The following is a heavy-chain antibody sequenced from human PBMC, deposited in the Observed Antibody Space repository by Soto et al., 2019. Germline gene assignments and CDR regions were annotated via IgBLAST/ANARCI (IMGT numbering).Heavy chain of an antibody. Sequence: HVQLVQSGAEVEKPGASVKVSCKASGYTFTTYDFNWVRQAPGQGHEWMGWMNPDTVNTGYAQKFQGRVTMTRDTSISTAFMALSGLTAEDTAVYYCARALGYSSTSRLDLWGQGTLVTVSS. V-gene: IGHV1-8*01. CDR1: GYTFTTYD. CDR3: ARALGYSSTSRLDL. CDR2: MNPDTVNT. J-gene: IGHJ4*02. D-gene: IGHD6-19*01.